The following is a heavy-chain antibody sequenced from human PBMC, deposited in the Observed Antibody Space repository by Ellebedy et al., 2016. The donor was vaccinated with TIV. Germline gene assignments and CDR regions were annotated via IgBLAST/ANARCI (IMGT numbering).Heavy chain of an antibody. CDR2: ISGSGGSA. J-gene: IGHJ4*02. Sequence: GGSLRLSCAASGFTFSSYAMSWVRQAPGKGLEWVSAISGSGGSAYYADSVKGRFTISRDNAENTLSLQMNSLRAEDTAVYYCASYDWNRFDYWGQGTLVTVSS. CDR3: ASYDWNRFDY. V-gene: IGHV3-23*01. D-gene: IGHD1-20*01. CDR1: GFTFSSYA.